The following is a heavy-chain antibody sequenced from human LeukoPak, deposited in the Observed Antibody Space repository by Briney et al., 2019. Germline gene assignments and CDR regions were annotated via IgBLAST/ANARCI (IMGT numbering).Heavy chain of an antibody. Sequence: GGSLRLSCAASGFTFSNYWMDWVRQAPGKGLEWVSGISWNSGSIGYADSVKGRFTISRDNAKTSLYLQMNSLRAEDTALYYCAKDPTEYGSGWYGYFDYWGQGTLVTVSS. CDR3: AKDPTEYGSGWYGYFDY. V-gene: IGHV3-9*01. J-gene: IGHJ4*02. D-gene: IGHD6-13*01. CDR1: GFTFSNYW. CDR2: ISWNSGSI.